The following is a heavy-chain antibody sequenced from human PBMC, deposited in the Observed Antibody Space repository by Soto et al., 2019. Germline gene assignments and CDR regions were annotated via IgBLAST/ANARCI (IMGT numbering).Heavy chain of an antibody. Sequence: PGGSLRLSCAASGFTFSSYGMHWVRQAPGKGLEWVAVISYDGSNKYYADSVKGRFTISRDNSKNTLYLQMNSLRAEDTAVYYCAKEDCSGGSCYSGPFDYWGQGT. CDR3: AKEDCSGGSCYSGPFDY. V-gene: IGHV3-30*18. J-gene: IGHJ4*02. CDR1: GFTFSSYG. D-gene: IGHD2-15*01. CDR2: ISYDGSNK.